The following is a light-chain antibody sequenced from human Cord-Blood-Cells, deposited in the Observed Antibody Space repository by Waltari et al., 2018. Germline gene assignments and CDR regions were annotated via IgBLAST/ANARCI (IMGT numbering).Light chain of an antibody. CDR2: RTN. J-gene: IGLJ3*02. CDR3: AAWDDSLSGRV. V-gene: IGLV1-47*01. Sequence: QSVLTQPPSASGTPGQRVTISCSGSSSNIGSNYVYWYQQLQGTAPKPLIYRTNQRPSGVPDRFSGSKSGTSASLAISGLRSEDEADYYCAAWDDSLSGRVFGGGTKLTVL. CDR1: SSNIGSNY.